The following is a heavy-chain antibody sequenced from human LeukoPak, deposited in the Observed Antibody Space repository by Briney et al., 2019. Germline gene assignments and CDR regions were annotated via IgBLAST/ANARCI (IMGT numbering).Heavy chain of an antibody. Sequence: GGSLRPSCVVSGLSFSDAWMSWVRQAPGKGLEWIGRIRSKTDSETTEYAAPVKRRFSISRDDSKKTLYLQMNSLKTEDTAVYYCTTGRFPPRYWGQGTLVTVSS. CDR3: TTGRFPPRY. CDR2: IRSKTDSETT. J-gene: IGHJ4*02. CDR1: GLSFSDAW. D-gene: IGHD3-3*01. V-gene: IGHV3-15*01.